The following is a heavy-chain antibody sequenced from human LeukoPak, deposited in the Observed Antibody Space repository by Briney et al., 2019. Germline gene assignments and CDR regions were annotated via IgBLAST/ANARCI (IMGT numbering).Heavy chain of an antibody. V-gene: IGHV4-59*08. CDR2: IYYSGST. CDR1: GLPISSYY. Sequence: SETLSLTCSVSGLPISSYYWLWIRQPPGKGREGMGYIYYSGSTNYNPSLKSRVTISVDTSKNQFSLKLSSVTAADTAVYYCARHTGNTYYYDSSGLTLDYWGQGTLVTVSS. CDR3: ARHTGNTYYYDSSGLTLDY. J-gene: IGHJ4*02. D-gene: IGHD3-22*01.